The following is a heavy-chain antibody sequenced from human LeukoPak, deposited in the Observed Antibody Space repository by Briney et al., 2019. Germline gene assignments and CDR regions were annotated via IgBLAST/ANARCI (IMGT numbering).Heavy chain of an antibody. CDR1: GGSISSYY. CDR3: ARPKGLISWFDP. V-gene: IGHV4-59*05. J-gene: IGHJ5*02. CDR2: IYYSGST. D-gene: IGHD3/OR15-3a*01. Sequence: PSETLSLTCTVSGGSISSYYWSWIRQPPGKGLEWIGSIYYSGSTYYNPSLKSRVTISVDTSKNQFSLKLSSVTAADTAVYYCARPKGLISWFDPWGQGTLVTVSS.